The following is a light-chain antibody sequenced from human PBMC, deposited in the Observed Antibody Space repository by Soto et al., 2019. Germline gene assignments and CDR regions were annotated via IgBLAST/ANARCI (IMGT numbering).Light chain of an antibody. J-gene: IGKJ1*01. V-gene: IGKV2-24*01. Sequence: DVVMTQTPLSSPVTLGQAASISCRSSQSLVHANGDTYLSWLHQRPGQPPKLLIHKISNRFSGVPDRFSGSWGGKEFSLKISRVEPEDVGVYYCLQATSFPWTFGQGTKVETK. CDR3: LQATSFPWT. CDR1: QSLVHANGDTY. CDR2: KIS.